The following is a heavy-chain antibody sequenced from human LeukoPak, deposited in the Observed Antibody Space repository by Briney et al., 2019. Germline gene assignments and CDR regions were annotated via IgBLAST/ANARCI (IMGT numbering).Heavy chain of an antibody. CDR2: IYYSGRT. CDR3: ARHVRSIRTTATRVGYYYGMDV. J-gene: IGHJ6*02. V-gene: IGHV4-39*01. CDR1: GDSISSSSYY. D-gene: IGHD1/OR15-1a*01. Sequence: SETLSLTCTVSGDSISSSSYYWGWIRQPPGKGLEWIGNIYYSGRTYYNPSLKSGVTISIDTSKNQFSLKLSSVTAADTAVYYCARHVRSIRTTATRVGYYYGMDVWGQGTTVTVSS.